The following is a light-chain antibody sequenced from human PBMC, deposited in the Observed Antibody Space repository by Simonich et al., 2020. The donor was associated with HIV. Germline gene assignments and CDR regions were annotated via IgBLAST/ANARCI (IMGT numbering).Light chain of an antibody. CDR2: WAS. CDR3: QQYYTTPWT. CDR1: QSVLYNSNNKNY. V-gene: IGKV4-1*01. Sequence: DIVMTQSPDSLAVSLGERATINCKSSQSVLYNSNNKNYLAWYQQKPGQPPKLLIYWASTRESGVPDRFSGSGSGTEFTLTISSLQAEDVAVYYCQQYYTTPWTFGQGTKVEI. J-gene: IGKJ1*01.